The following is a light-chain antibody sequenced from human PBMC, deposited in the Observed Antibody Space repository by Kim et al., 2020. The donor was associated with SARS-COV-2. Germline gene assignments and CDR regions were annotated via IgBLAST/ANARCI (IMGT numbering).Light chain of an antibody. CDR1: SGSVASNY. V-gene: IGLV6-57*01. Sequence: KPVTISCTRSSGSVASNYVQWYQQRPGTSPTTVIYENNQRPSGVPDRFSGSIDSSSNSASLTISGLKTEDEADYYCQSFDSSSVVFGGGTKVTVL. CDR3: QSFDSSSVV. J-gene: IGLJ2*01. CDR2: ENN.